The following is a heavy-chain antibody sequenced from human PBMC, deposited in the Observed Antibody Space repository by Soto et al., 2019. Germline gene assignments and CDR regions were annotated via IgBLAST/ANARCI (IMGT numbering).Heavy chain of an antibody. CDR1: GFTFSSYG. CDR3: AKEQLWAYYFDY. CDR2: ISYDGSNK. Sequence: QVQLVESGGGVVQPGRSLRLSCAASGFTFSSYGMHWVRQAPGKGLEWVAVISYDGSNKYYADSVKGRFTISRDNSKNTLYLQMNSLRAEDTAVYYCAKEQLWAYYFDYWGQGTLVTVSS. J-gene: IGHJ4*02. D-gene: IGHD5-18*01. V-gene: IGHV3-30*18.